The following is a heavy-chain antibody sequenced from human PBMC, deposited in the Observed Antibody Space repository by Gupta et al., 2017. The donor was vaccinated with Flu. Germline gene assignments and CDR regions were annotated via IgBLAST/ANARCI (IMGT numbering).Heavy chain of an antibody. V-gene: IGHV3-7*01. Sequence: EAQLVESGGGLVQPGGSLRLSCVASEFTISTNWMSWVRQAPGKGLEWVATINEDGSQKYYVDSVKGRFTISKDNAKNSLYVQMNSLRVEDTAVYYGASISGGRDSGQGTLVTVSS. D-gene: IGHD3-16*01. CDR2: INEDGSQK. CDR1: EFTISTNW. J-gene: IGHJ4*02. CDR3: ASISGGRD.